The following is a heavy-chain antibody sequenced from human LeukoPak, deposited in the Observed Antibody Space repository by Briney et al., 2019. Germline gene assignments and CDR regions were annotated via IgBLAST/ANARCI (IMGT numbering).Heavy chain of an antibody. D-gene: IGHD3-10*01. CDR2: IYYSGST. J-gene: IGHJ4*02. Sequence: SETLSLTCTVSGGSISSYYWSWIRQPPGKGLEWIGYIYYSGSTNYNPSLKSRVTISVDTSKNQFSLKLSSVTAADTAVYYCARLTMGEQSGYWGQGTLVTVSS. V-gene: IGHV4-59*08. CDR3: ARLTMGEQSGY. CDR1: GGSISSYY.